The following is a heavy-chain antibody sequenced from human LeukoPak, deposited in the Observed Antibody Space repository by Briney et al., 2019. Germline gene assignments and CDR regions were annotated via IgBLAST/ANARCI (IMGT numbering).Heavy chain of an antibody. V-gene: IGHV1-2*02. D-gene: IGHD2-15*01. CDR1: GYTFTTYY. CDR3: ARGLGGGSLRRFDP. CDR2: ISPNTGGT. Sequence: ASVRVSCKPSGYTFTTYYIHWVRQAPGQGLEWMGYISPNTGGTHYAQKFQGRVTMTRDTSISTAYMEMSGLTHDDTAVYYCARGLGGGSLRRFDPWGQGTLVTVSS. J-gene: IGHJ5*02.